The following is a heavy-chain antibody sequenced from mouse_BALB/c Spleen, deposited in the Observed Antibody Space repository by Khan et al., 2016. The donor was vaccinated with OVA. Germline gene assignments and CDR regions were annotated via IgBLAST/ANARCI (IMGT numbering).Heavy chain of an antibody. CDR1: GFSLSRYN. V-gene: IGHV2-6-4*01. J-gene: IGHJ4*01. CDR3: ARAYYRDDGYYAMDY. D-gene: IGHD2-14*01. Sequence: QVQLKQSGPGLVAPSQSLSSTCTVSGFSLSRYNIHWVRQPPGKGLEWLGVIWGGGGTDYNSTLKSRLSLSKDNSKSQVFLKMNSLQTDDTAMYYCARAYYRDDGYYAMDYWGQGTSVTVSS. CDR2: IWGGGGT.